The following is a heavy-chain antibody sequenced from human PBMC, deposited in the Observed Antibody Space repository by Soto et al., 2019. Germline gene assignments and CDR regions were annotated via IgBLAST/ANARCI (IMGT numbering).Heavy chain of an antibody. D-gene: IGHD2-15*01. CDR3: ARGYCSGGSCYYYYYGMDV. V-gene: IGHV3-74*01. J-gene: IGHJ6*02. Sequence: EVQLVESGGGLVQPGGSLRLSCVTSGFTFSSYWMHWVRQAPGKGLVWVSRIKSDGSSTSYADSVKGRFTISRDNAKKTLYLQMNSLRAEDTAVYYCARGYCSGGSCYYYYYGMDVWGQGTTVTVSS. CDR1: GFTFSSYW. CDR2: IKSDGSST.